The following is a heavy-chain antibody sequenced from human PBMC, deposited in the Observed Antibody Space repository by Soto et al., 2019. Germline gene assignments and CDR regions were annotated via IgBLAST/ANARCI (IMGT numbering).Heavy chain of an antibody. V-gene: IGHV2-5*02. CDR2: IYWDDDK. CDR1: GFSHSTSGVG. CDR3: AHDSSSWYYFDY. D-gene: IGHD6-13*01. Sequence: QITLKESGPTLVKPTQTLTLTCTFSGFSHSTSGVGVGWIRQPPGKALEWLALIYWDDDKRYSPSLKSRLTITKDTSKNQVVLTMTNMDPVDTATYYCAHDSSSWYYFDYWGQGTLVTVSS. J-gene: IGHJ4*02.